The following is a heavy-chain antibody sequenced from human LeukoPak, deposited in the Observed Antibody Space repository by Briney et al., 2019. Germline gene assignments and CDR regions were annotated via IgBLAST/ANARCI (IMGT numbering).Heavy chain of an antibody. D-gene: IGHD3-22*01. V-gene: IGHV4-39*01. CDR3: ARRLYDSSGYYGDY. J-gene: IGHJ4*02. CDR1: GGSISSSSYY. CDR2: ISGDNT. Sequence: SETLSLTCTVSGGSISSSSYYWGWIRQAPGKGLEWIGTISGDNTYYNPSLKSRVTISVDTSKKQFSLKLSSVTAADTAVYFCARRLYDSSGYYGDYWGQGTLVSVSS.